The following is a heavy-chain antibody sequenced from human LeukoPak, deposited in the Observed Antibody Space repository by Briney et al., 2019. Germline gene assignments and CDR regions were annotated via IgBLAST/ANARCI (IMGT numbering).Heavy chain of an antibody. Sequence: PGGSLRLSCAASGFTFSSYWMHWVRQAPGKGLVWVSRINSDGSSTSYADSVKGRFIISRDNAKNTLYLQMNSLRAEDTAVYYCARGGYDLCFDYWGQGTLVTVSS. J-gene: IGHJ4*02. CDR3: ARGGYDLCFDY. CDR2: INSDGSST. CDR1: GFTFSSYW. D-gene: IGHD5-12*01. V-gene: IGHV3-74*01.